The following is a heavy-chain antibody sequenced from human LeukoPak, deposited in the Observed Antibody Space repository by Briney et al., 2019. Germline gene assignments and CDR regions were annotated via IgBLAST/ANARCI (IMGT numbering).Heavy chain of an antibody. D-gene: IGHD3-22*01. CDR2: IYPGDSDT. CDR3: ARQEDGYYDSSGPNPYGMDV. CDR1: GYNFTSSW. J-gene: IGHJ6*02. Sequence: GESLKISCKGSGYNFTSSWISWVRQMPGKGLEWMGIIYPGDSDTRYSPSFQGQVTISADKSISTAYLQWSSLKASDTAMYYCARQEDGYYDSSGPNPYGMDVWGQGTTVTVSS. V-gene: IGHV5-51*01.